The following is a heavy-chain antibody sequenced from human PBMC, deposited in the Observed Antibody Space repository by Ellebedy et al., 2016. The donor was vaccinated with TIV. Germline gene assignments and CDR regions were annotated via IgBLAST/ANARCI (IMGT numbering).Heavy chain of an antibody. J-gene: IGHJ6*02. V-gene: IGHV1-69*13. CDR2: IIPIFGTA. D-gene: IGHD4-17*01. Sequence: AASVKVSCKASGGTFSSYAISWVRQAPGQGLEWMGGIIPIFGTANYAQKFQGRVTITADESTSTAYMELSSLRSEDTAVYYCARSSMRTVTTVSYYYYGMDVWGQGTTVTVSS. CDR1: GGTFSSYA. CDR3: ARSSMRTVTTVSYYYYGMDV.